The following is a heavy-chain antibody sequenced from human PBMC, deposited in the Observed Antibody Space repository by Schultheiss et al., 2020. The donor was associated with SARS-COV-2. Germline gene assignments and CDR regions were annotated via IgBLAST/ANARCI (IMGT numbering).Heavy chain of an antibody. V-gene: IGHV3-7*01. CDR1: GFTFSSYW. CDR3: ARDHRVLRGYDFWSGYSRPYYYYYYMDV. CDR2: IKQDGSEK. Sequence: GGSLRLSCAASGFTFSSYWMSWVRQAPGKGLEWVANIKQDGSEKYYVDSVKGRFTISRDNAKNSLYLQMNSLRAEDTAVYYCARDHRVLRGYDFWSGYSRPYYYYYYMDVWGKGTTVTVSS. J-gene: IGHJ6*03. D-gene: IGHD3-3*01.